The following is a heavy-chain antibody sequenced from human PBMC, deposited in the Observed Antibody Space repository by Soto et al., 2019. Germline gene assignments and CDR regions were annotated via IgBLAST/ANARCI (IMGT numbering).Heavy chain of an antibody. D-gene: IGHD4-17*01. CDR1: GYTLTELS. CDR2: FDPEDGET. J-gene: IGHJ3*02. CDR3: ATSRILTTVIADDAFDI. Sequence: ASVKVSCKVSGYTLTELSMHWVRQAPGKGLEWMGGFDPEDGETIYAQKFQGRVTMTEDTSTDTAYMELSSLRSEDTAVYYCATSRILTTVIADDAFDIWGQGTMVTVSS. V-gene: IGHV1-24*01.